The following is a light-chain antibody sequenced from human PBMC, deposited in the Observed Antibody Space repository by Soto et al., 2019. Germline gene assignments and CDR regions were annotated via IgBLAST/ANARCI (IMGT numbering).Light chain of an antibody. CDR2: EGS. CDR1: SSDVGSYNL. CDR3: CSYAGSSPYVV. J-gene: IGLJ2*01. V-gene: IGLV2-23*01. Sequence: QSALTQPASVSGSTGQSITISCTGPSSDVGSYNLVSWYQQHPGKAPKLMIYEGSKRPSGVSNRFSGSKSGNTASLTISGLQAEDEADYYCCSYAGSSPYVVFGGGTKVTVL.